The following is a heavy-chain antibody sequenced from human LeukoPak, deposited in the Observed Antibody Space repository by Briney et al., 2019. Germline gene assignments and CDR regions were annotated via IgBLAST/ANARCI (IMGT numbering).Heavy chain of an antibody. CDR2: INPNSGGT. J-gene: IGHJ3*02. D-gene: IGHD2-2*01. V-gene: IGHV1-2*02. CDR3: ASRDCSSTSCYGAFDI. CDR1: GYTFTCYY. Sequence: ASVKVSCKASGYTFTCYYMHWVRQAPGQGLEWMGWINPNSGGTNYAQKFQGRVTMTRDTSISTAYMELSRLRSDDTAVYYCASRDCSSTSCYGAFDIWGQGTMVTVSS.